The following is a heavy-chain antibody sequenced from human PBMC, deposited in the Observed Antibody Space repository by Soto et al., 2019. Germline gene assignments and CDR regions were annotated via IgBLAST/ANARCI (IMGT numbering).Heavy chain of an antibody. CDR2: IIPIFGTA. D-gene: IGHD2-21*01. Sequence: ASVKVSCKASGGTFSSYAISWVRQAPGQGLEWMGGIIPIFGTANHAQKFQGRVTNTADKSTSTAYMELSSLRSEDTAVYYCARGLTDGRSPSDYWGQGTLVTVSS. CDR3: ARGLTDGRSPSDY. V-gene: IGHV1-69*06. J-gene: IGHJ4*02. CDR1: GGTFSSYA.